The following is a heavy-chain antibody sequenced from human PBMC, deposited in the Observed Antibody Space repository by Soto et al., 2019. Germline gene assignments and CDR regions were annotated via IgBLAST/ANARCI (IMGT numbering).Heavy chain of an antibody. CDR2: IIPIFGTA. D-gene: IGHD3-22*01. Sequence: QVQMVQSGAEVRKPGSSVKVSCKASGGTLSRHAISWVRQAPGQGLEWMGGIIPIFGTANHAQKFQGRVTIIADESTSTVYMELISLRSEDTAMYYCARGWGYDSNDYYYAYWGQGTLVIVSS. J-gene: IGHJ4*02. V-gene: IGHV1-69*01. CDR1: GGTLSRHA. CDR3: ARGWGYDSNDYYYAY.